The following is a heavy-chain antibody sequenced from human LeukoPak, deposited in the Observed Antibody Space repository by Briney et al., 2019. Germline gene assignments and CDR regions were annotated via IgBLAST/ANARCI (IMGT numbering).Heavy chain of an antibody. V-gene: IGHV1-2*02. Sequence: SVKVSCKASGYTFTGYYMHWVRQAPGQGLEWMGWINPNSGGTNYAQKFQGRVTMTRDTSISTAYMELSRLRSDDTAVYYWARAGGRIITTTNYWGQGTLVTVSS. D-gene: IGHD3-3*01. J-gene: IGHJ4*02. CDR3: ARAGGRIITTTNY. CDR1: GYTFTGYY. CDR2: INPNSGGT.